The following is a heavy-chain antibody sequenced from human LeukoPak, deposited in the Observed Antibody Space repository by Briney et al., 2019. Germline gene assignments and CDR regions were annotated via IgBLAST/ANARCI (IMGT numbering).Heavy chain of an antibody. J-gene: IGHJ4*02. CDR1: GYTFTGYY. V-gene: IGHV1-2*02. CDR2: INPNSGGT. Sequence: VASVKVSCKASGYTFTGYYMHWVRQAPGQGLEWMGCINPNSGGTNYAQKFQGRVTMTRDTSISTAYMELSRLRSDDTAVYYCARAKYYYDSSGYYGYYFDYWGQGTLVTGSS. D-gene: IGHD3-22*01. CDR3: ARAKYYYDSSGYYGYYFDY.